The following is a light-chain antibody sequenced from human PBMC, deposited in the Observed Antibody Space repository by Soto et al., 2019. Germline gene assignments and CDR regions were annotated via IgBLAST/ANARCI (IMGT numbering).Light chain of an antibody. V-gene: IGLV2-14*03. CDR3: SSYTTRSAVV. CDR1: SSDIGGYNY. CDR2: DVS. J-gene: IGLJ2*01. Sequence: QSALTQPASVSGSPGQSITISCTGTSSDIGGYNYVSWYQQHPGKAPKVMIYDVSDRPSGVSNRFSGSKSDNTASLTISGLQGEEEADYYCSSYTTRSAVVFGGGTKVTVL.